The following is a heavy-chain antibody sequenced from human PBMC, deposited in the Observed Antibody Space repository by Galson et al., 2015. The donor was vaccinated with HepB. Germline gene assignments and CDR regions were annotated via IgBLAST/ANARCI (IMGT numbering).Heavy chain of an antibody. J-gene: IGHJ2*01. V-gene: IGHV3-23*01. Sequence: SLRLSCAASGFTFSSHAMRWVRQAPGKGLEWVSAISGSGGSTYYADSVKGRFTITRDNSKNTLYLQMNSLRAEDTAVYYCAKDRSRVLGQWLAFDLWGPGTLVTVSS. CDR3: AKDRSRVLGQWLAFDL. CDR1: GFTFSSHA. CDR2: ISGSGGST. D-gene: IGHD3-16*01.